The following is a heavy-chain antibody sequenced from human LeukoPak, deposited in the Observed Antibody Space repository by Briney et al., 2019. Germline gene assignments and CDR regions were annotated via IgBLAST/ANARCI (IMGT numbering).Heavy chain of an antibody. V-gene: IGHV3-30-3*01. CDR1: GFTFSSYA. Sequence: PGGSLRLSCAASGFTFSSYAMHWVRQAPGKGLEWVAVISYDGSNKYYADSVKGRFTISRDNSKNTLYLQMNSLRAEDTAVYYCARDPRSYSSGWYYFDYWGQGTLVTVSS. CDR3: ARDPRSYSSGWYYFDY. CDR2: ISYDGSNK. D-gene: IGHD6-19*01. J-gene: IGHJ4*02.